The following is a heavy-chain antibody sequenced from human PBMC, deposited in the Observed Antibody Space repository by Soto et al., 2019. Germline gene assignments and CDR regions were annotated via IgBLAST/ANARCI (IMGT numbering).Heavy chain of an antibody. V-gene: IGHV4-4*07. Sequence: SETLSLTCTVSGASISGFYWSWIRKSAGKGLEWIGRIYATGTTDYNPSLKSRVMMSVDTSKKQFSLKLRPVTAADTAVYYCVRDGTKTLRDWFDPWGRGISVTVSS. D-gene: IGHD1-1*01. CDR2: IYATGTT. CDR1: GASISGFY. J-gene: IGHJ5*02. CDR3: VRDGTKTLRDWFDP.